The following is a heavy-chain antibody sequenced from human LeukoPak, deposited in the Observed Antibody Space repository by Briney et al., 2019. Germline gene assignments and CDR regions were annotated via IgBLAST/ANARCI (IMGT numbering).Heavy chain of an antibody. J-gene: IGHJ4*02. CDR1: GLTFSTYW. V-gene: IGHV3-7*01. CDR3: ARDSGLSGYDLLDY. CDR2: IKYDGSEK. Sequence: RGSLRLSCVDPGLTFSTYWMIWVRQAPGKGLERVANIKYDGSEKYYADFVKGRFTISRDNAKNSMYLQMNSLRAEDTAVYYCARDSGLSGYDLLDYWGPGTLVTVSP. D-gene: IGHD5-12*01.